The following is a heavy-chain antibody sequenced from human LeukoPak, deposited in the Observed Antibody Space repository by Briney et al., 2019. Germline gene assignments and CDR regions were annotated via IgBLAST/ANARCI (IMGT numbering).Heavy chain of an antibody. CDR1: GFTFSSYS. V-gene: IGHV3-21*04. D-gene: IGHD3-9*01. CDR3: AKISSRSGYFDWLLHAFDI. J-gene: IGHJ3*02. Sequence: GGSLRLSCAASGFTFSSYSMNWVRQAPGKGLEWVSSISSSNSYIYYADSVKGRFTISRDNSKNTLYLQMNSLRAEDTAVYYCAKISSRSGYFDWLLHAFDIWGQGTMVTVSS. CDR2: ISSSNSYI.